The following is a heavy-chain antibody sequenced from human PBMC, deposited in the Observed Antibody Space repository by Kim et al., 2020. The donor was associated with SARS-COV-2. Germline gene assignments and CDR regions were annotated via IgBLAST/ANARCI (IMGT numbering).Heavy chain of an antibody. CDR3: ARDRTQYYYGSGRLYGMDV. Sequence: NPSLKSRVTISVETSKNQFSLKLSSVTAADTAVYYCARDRTQYYYGSGRLYGMDVWGQGTTVTVSS. J-gene: IGHJ6*02. D-gene: IGHD3-10*01. V-gene: IGHV4-31*02.